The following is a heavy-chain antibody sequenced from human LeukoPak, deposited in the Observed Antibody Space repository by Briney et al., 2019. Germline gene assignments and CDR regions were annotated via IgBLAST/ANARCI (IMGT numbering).Heavy chain of an antibody. CDR1: GFTFSSYA. V-gene: IGHV3-30*04. Sequence: GGSLRLSCATSGFTFSSYAMHWVRQAPGKGLEWVAVISYDGSNKYYADSVKGRFTISRDNSKNTLYLQMNSLRAVDTAVYYCAKGEGAAGTFVVYWGQGTLVTVSS. D-gene: IGHD6-13*01. CDR2: ISYDGSNK. J-gene: IGHJ4*02. CDR3: AKGEGAAGTFVVY.